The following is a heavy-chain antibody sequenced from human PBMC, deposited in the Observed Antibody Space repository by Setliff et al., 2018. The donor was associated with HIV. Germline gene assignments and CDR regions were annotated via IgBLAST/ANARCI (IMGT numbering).Heavy chain of an antibody. CDR2: IIPTFGTA. CDR3: ARALDYGDYPWYFDL. D-gene: IGHD4-17*01. J-gene: IGHJ2*01. V-gene: IGHV1-69*05. Sequence: ASVKVSCKASGGTFSSYAISWVRQAPGQGLEWMGGIIPTFGTANYAQKFQGRVTITTDESTSTAYMELSSLRSEDTAVYYCARALDYGDYPWYFDLWGRGTLVTVSS. CDR1: GGTFSSYA.